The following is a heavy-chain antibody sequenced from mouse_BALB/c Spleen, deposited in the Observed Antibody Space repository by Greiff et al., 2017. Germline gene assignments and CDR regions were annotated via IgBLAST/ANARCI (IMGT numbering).Heavy chain of an antibody. J-gene: IGHJ4*01. Sequence: EVKLMESGGGLVQPGGSRKLSCAASGFTFTSFGMHWVRQAPEKGLEWVAYISSGSSTIYYADTVKGRVTISRDNPKNTLFLQMTSLRSEDTAMYYCARDYGYGYAMDYWGQGTSVTVSS. D-gene: IGHD1-2*01. V-gene: IGHV5-17*02. CDR3: ARDYGYGYAMDY. CDR2: ISSGSSTI. CDR1: GFTFTSFG.